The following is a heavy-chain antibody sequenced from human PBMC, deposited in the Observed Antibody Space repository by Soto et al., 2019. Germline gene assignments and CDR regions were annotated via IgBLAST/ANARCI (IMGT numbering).Heavy chain of an antibody. Sequence: SETLSLTCAVYGGSFSGYYWSWIRQPPGKGLEWIGEINHSGSTNYNPSLKSRVTISVDTSKNQFSLKLSSVTAADTAVYYCARVPLITIFGVVIRQQFDYWGQGTLVTVSS. CDR2: INHSGST. J-gene: IGHJ4*02. V-gene: IGHV4-34*01. CDR1: GGSFSGYY. D-gene: IGHD3-3*01. CDR3: ARVPLITIFGVVIRQQFDY.